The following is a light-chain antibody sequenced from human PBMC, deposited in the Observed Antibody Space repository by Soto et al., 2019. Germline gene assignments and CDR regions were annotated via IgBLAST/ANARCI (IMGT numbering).Light chain of an antibody. CDR3: QQYESLPLT. CDR1: QDINKN. J-gene: IGKJ5*01. V-gene: IGKV1-33*01. CDR2: DAS. Sequence: DIQMTQSPSSLSASVGDRVTITCQASQDINKNLIWYQQKPGKAPKLLIYDASDLETGVASRFSGSGSGTDFTFTISSLQPEDFATYYCQQYESLPLTFGQGTRLEIK.